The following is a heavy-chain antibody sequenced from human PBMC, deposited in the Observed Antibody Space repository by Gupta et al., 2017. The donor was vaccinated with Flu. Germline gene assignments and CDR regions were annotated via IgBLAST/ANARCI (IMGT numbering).Heavy chain of an antibody. Sequence: GYSFSTYWIGWVRQMPGKGLEWMGVIYPGDSDTRYSPSFQGHVTISADKSNNTAYLQWSTLKTSDSAMYYCARPPMDWSADQGFDNWGQGTLVIVSS. V-gene: IGHV5-51*01. CDR3: ARPPMDWSADQGFDN. CDR2: IYPGDSDT. J-gene: IGHJ4*02. D-gene: IGHD1-1*01. CDR1: GYSFSTYW.